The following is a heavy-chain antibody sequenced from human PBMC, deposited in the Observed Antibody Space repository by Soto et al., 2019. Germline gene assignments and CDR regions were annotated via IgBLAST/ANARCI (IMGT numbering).Heavy chain of an antibody. D-gene: IGHD5-18*01. J-gene: IGHJ4*02. CDR2: IKQDGSEK. CDR1: GFTFSSYW. V-gene: IGHV3-7*04. CDR3: ARDYSDPAMVMDY. Sequence: EVQLVESGGGLVQPGGSLRLSCAASGFTFSSYWMSWVRQAPGKGLEWVANIKQDGSEKYYVDSVKGRFTISRDNAKNSRYMQMNSLRAEDTAVYYCARDYSDPAMVMDYWGQGTLVTVSS.